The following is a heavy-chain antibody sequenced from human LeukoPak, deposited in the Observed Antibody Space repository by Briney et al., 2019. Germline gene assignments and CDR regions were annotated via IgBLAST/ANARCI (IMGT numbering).Heavy chain of an antibody. J-gene: IGHJ5*02. CDR1: GGSISSSSYY. V-gene: IGHV4-39*07. D-gene: IGHD2-2*02. CDR3: ARDSPSPAAIGWFDP. Sequence: PSETLSLTCTVSGGSISSSSYYWGWIRQPPGKGLEWIGSIYYSGSTYYNPSLKSRVTISVDTSKNQFSLKLSSVTAADTAVYYCARDSPSPAAIGWFDPWGQGTLVTVSS. CDR2: IYYSGST.